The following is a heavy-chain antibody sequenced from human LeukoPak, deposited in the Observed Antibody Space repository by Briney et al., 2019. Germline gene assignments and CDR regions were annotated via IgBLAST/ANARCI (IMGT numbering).Heavy chain of an antibody. CDR3: ARASYCGGGCPYFYWYFDL. Sequence: SETLSLTCTVSGGSISSYYWSWIRQPPGKGLEWIGYIYYSGSTNYNPSLKSRVTISVDTSKNQFSLKLSSVTAADTAVYYCARASYCGGGCPYFYWYFDLWGRGTLVTVSS. D-gene: IGHD2-21*01. J-gene: IGHJ2*01. V-gene: IGHV4-59*01. CDR2: IYYSGST. CDR1: GGSISSYY.